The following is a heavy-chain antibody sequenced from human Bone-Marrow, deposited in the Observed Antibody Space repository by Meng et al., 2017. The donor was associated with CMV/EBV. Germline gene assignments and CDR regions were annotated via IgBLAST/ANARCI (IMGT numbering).Heavy chain of an antibody. CDR2: IYPGDSDT. CDR3: ARLRGSGSYYKNTHYYYYGMDV. CDR1: GYSFTSYW. V-gene: IGHV5-51*01. Sequence: GESLKISCKGSGYSFTSYWIGWVRQMPGKGLEWMGIIYPGDSDTRYSPSFQGQVTISADKSISTAYLQWSSLKASDTAMYYCARLRGSGSYYKNTHYYYYGMDVWGQGTMVTVSS. D-gene: IGHD3-10*01. J-gene: IGHJ6*02.